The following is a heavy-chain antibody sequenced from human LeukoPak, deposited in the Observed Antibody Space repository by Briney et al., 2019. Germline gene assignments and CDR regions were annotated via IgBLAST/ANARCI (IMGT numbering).Heavy chain of an antibody. CDR2: IYYSGST. CDR1: GGSISSGGYY. V-gene: IGHV4-31*03. D-gene: IGHD1-20*01. Sequence: SETLSLTCTVSGGSISSGGYYWSWIRQHPGKGLGWIGYIYYSGSTYYNPSLKSRVTISVDTSKNQFSLKLSSVTAADTAVYYCARVGDITGMYNWFDPWGQGTLVTVSS. CDR3: ARVGDITGMYNWFDP. J-gene: IGHJ5*02.